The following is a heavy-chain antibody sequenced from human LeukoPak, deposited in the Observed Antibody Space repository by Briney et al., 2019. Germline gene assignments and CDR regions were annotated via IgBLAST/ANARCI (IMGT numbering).Heavy chain of an antibody. D-gene: IGHD3-22*01. CDR2: IYYSGST. CDR1: GVSISSYY. J-gene: IGHJ3*02. V-gene: IGHV4-59*01. CDR3: ARAHWYYYDSSGYSLAFDI. Sequence: NPSETLSLTCTVSGVSISSYYWSWIQQPQGKGLEGIGYIYYSGSTNYNPSLKGRVTISVDTSKNQFSLKLSSVTAADTAVYYCARAHWYYYDSSGYSLAFDIWGQGTMVTVSS.